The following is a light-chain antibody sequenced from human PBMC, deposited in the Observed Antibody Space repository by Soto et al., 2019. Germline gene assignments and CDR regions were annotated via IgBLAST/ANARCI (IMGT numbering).Light chain of an antibody. CDR1: QGISSY. CDR3: QQYYSYPPFT. Sequence: AIRMTQSPSSFSASTGDRVTITCRASQGISSYLAWYQQKPGKAPKLLIYAASTLQSGVPSRFSGSGSGTDFTLTISCLQSEDFATYYCQQYYSYPPFTFGGATKVDIK. CDR2: AAS. V-gene: IGKV1-8*01. J-gene: IGKJ4*01.